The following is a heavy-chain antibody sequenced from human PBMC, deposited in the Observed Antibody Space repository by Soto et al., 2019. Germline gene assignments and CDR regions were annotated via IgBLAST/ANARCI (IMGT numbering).Heavy chain of an antibody. CDR2: INHSGST. V-gene: IGHV4-34*01. J-gene: IGHJ5*02. D-gene: IGHD3-10*01. CDR3: ARVEYYYGSGRKIDP. Sequence: SETLSLTCAVYGGSFSGYYWSWIRQPPGKGLEWIGEINHSGSTIYNPSLKSRVTISVDTSKNQFSLKLSSVTAADTAVYYCARVEYYYGSGRKIDPWGQGTLVTVSS. CDR1: GGSFSGYY.